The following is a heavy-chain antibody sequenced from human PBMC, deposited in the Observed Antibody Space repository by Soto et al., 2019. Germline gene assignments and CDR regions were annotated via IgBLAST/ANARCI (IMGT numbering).Heavy chain of an antibody. D-gene: IGHD3-22*01. CDR2: VYYSGST. Sequence: LSLTCSVSGGSVTLTSYYWGWIRQPPGKGLEWIGNVYYSGSTNYNPSLKSRVTISVDTSKNQFSLSLKSVTAADTAVYYCASDYSGYSADPEYYGVEVWGQGTTVTVSS. CDR3: ASDYSGYSADPEYYGVEV. V-gene: IGHV4-39*01. J-gene: IGHJ6*02. CDR1: GGSVTLTSYY.